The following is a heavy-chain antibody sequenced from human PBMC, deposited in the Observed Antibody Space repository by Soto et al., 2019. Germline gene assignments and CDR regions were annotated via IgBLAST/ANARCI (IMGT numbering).Heavy chain of an antibody. CDR1: GFTFDDYA. V-gene: IGHV3-9*01. CDR3: AKDYDVTVTPSFDY. Sequence: GGSLRLSCAASGFTFDDYAMHWVRQAPGKGLEWVSGISWNSGSIGYADSVKGRFTISRDNAKNSLYLQMNSLRAEDTALYYCAKDYDVTVTPSFDYWGQGTLVTVSS. D-gene: IGHD4-17*01. J-gene: IGHJ4*02. CDR2: ISWNSGSI.